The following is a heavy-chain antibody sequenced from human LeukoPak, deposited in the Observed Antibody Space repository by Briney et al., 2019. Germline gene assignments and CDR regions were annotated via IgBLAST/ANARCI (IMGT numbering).Heavy chain of an antibody. CDR3: ARPYYVAANYYFDY. CDR1: GFTFSNYE. J-gene: IGHJ4*02. V-gene: IGHV3-48*03. CDR2: ISGRGDVI. Sequence: GGSLRLSCAASGFTFSNYEMNWVRHAPGKGLEWVSYISGRGDVIYYADSVKGRFTISRDNAKNSLYLQMNSLRAEDTAVYYCARPYYVAANYYFDYWGQGTLVTVSS. D-gene: IGHD1-26*01.